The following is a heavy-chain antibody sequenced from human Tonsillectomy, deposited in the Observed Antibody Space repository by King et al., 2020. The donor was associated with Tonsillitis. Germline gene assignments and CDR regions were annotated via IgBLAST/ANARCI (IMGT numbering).Heavy chain of an antibody. D-gene: IGHD6-13*01. Sequence: VQLVQSGGGVVQPGRSLRLSCAASGFTFSTYDMYWVRQAPGKGLEWVAVISFDENYKYYADSVTGRFTISRDNSKNTLYLQMNSLRAEDTAVYYCARDRDGYSFDYWGQGTLVTVSS. CDR3: ARDRDGYSFDY. V-gene: IGHV3-33*01. CDR1: GFTFSTYD. CDR2: ISFDENYK. J-gene: IGHJ4*02.